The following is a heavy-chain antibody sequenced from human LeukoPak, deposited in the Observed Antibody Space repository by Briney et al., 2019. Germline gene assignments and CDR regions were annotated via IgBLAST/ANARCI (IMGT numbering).Heavy chain of an antibody. Sequence: SETLSLTCTVSGGSVSSGSYYWSWIRQPPGKGLEWVGYIYYSGSTNYNPSLKSRVTISVDTSKNQFSLKLSSVTAADTAVYYCARPTSSGWYDAFDIWGQGTMVTVSS. CDR2: IYYSGST. V-gene: IGHV4-61*01. J-gene: IGHJ3*02. CDR3: ARPTSSGWYDAFDI. CDR1: GGSVSSGSYY. D-gene: IGHD6-19*01.